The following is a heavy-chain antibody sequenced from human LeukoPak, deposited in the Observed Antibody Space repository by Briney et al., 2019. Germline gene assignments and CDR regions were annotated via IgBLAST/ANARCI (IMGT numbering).Heavy chain of an antibody. CDR2: VYFTGRT. CDR1: GGSITGYY. CDR3: ARDPITMVRGVFDY. Sequence: SETLSLTCTVSGGSITGYYWSWIRQPPGKGPEWIAYVYFTGRTLYNPSLESRVTISVDTSKTQFSLRLTSVTAADTAVYYCARDPITMVRGVFDYWGQGTLVTVSS. D-gene: IGHD3-10*01. J-gene: IGHJ4*02. V-gene: IGHV4-59*12.